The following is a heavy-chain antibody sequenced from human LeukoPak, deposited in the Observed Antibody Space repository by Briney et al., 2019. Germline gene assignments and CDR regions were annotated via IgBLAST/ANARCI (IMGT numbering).Heavy chain of an antibody. J-gene: IGHJ5*02. CDR1: GGSISSYY. CDR3: ARDNYDILNGGWFDP. D-gene: IGHD3-9*01. Sequence: SETLSLTCTVSGGSISSYYWSWIRQPPGKGLELIWYIYYSGSTNYNPSLKSPVTISLDTSKDQFSLKLSSVTAADTAVYYCARDNYDILNGGWFDPWGQGTLVTVSS. CDR2: IYYSGST. V-gene: IGHV4-59*01.